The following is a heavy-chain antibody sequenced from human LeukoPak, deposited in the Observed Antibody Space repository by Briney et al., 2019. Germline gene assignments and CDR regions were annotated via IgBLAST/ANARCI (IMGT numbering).Heavy chain of an antibody. CDR3: ARDSVVLRYFDWAYYYYGMDV. D-gene: IGHD3-9*01. CDR1: GFTFSTYA. V-gene: IGHV3-30*04. J-gene: IGHJ6*02. CDR2: ISYDGSNK. Sequence: PGGSLRLSCAASGFTFSTYAMNWVRQAPGKGLEWVAVISYDGSNKYYADSVKGRFTISRDNSKNTLYLQMNSLRAEDTAVYYCARDSVVLRYFDWAYYYYGMDVWGQGTTVTVSS.